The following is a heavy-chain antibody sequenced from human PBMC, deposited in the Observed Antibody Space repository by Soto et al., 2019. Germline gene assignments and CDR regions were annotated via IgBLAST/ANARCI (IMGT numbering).Heavy chain of an antibody. CDR1: VFRFSDYA. CDR3: AMIPTFMVRTPGDH. CDR2: IGFTTT. V-gene: IGHV3-23*01. Sequence: EVQLLESGGDLVQPWGSLRLSCTTSVFRFSDYAMDWVRQAPGKGLEWVSSIGFTTTYYADSVKGRFIITRDNSKNTVYLRMNNLRVEDTAVYYCAMIPTFMVRTPGDHWGQGTPVIVSS. D-gene: IGHD3-10*01. J-gene: IGHJ4*02.